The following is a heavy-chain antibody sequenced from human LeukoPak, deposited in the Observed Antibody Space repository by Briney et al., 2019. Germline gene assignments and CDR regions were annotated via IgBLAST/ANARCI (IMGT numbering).Heavy chain of an antibody. CDR1: GGSISSSSCY. CDR3: ARLGYDSSGYAFDI. CDR2: IYYSGST. D-gene: IGHD3-22*01. V-gene: IGHV4-39*01. Sequence: SETLSLTCTVSGGSISSSSCYWGWIRQPPGKGLEWIGSIYYSGSTYYNPSLKSRVTISVDTSKNQFSLKLSSVTAADTAVYYCARLGYDSSGYAFDIWGQGTMVTVSS. J-gene: IGHJ3*02.